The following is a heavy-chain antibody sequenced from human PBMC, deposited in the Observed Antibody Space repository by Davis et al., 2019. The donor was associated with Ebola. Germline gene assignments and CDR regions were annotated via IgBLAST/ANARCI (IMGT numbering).Heavy chain of an antibody. J-gene: IGHJ5*02. CDR1: GGSISSYY. Sequence: SETLSLTCTVSGGSISSYYWSWIRQPPGKGLEWIGYIYYSGSTNYNPSLKSRVTISVDTSKNQFSLKLSSVTAADTAVYYCARGLLRNWFDPWGQGTLVTVSS. D-gene: IGHD3-10*01. CDR2: IYYSGST. CDR3: ARGLLRNWFDP. V-gene: IGHV4-59*01.